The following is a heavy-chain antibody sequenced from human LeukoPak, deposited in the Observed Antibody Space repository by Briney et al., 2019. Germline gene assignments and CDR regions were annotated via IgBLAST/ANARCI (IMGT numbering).Heavy chain of an antibody. CDR2: IIPILGIA. Sequence: GASVKVSCKASGYTFTSYAISWVRQAPGQGLEWMGRIIPILGIANYAQKFQGRVTITADKSTSTAYMELSSLRSEDTAVYYCAREGYSYVGSPAGYYGMDVWGQGTTVTVSS. J-gene: IGHJ6*02. V-gene: IGHV1-69*04. CDR3: AREGYSYVGSPAGYYGMDV. D-gene: IGHD5-18*01. CDR1: GYTFTSYA.